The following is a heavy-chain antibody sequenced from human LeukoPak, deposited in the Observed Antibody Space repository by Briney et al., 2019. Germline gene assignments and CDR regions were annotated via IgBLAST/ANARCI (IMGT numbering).Heavy chain of an antibody. V-gene: IGHV4-39*07. CDR1: GVSISSSSYY. CDR2: NYYSGST. Sequence: SETLSLTCTVSGVSISSSSYYWGWIRQPPGKGLEWIGSNYYSGSTYYNPSLKSRVTISVDTSKNQFSLKLSSVTAADTAVYYCARGESYDSSVVPEYWGQGTLVTVSS. CDR3: ARGESYDSSVVPEY. D-gene: IGHD3-22*01. J-gene: IGHJ4*02.